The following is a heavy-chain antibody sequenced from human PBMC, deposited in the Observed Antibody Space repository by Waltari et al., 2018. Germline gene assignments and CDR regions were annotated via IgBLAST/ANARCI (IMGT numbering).Heavy chain of an antibody. V-gene: IGHV3-7*01. CDR2: IKQDGSEK. Sequence: EVQLVESGGGLVQPGGSLRLSCAASGFPFSSYWMSWVRQAPGKGLEWVANIKQDGSEKYYVDAVKGRFTISRDNAKNSLYLQMNSLRAEDTAVYYCARLKDSGYDYWGQGTLVTVSS. CDR3: ARLKDSGYDY. CDR1: GFPFSSYW. J-gene: IGHJ4*02. D-gene: IGHD5-12*01.